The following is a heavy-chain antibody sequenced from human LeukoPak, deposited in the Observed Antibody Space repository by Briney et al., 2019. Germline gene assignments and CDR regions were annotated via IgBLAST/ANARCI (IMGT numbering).Heavy chain of an antibody. CDR1: GFTFSSYA. Sequence: GRSLRLSCAASGFTFSSYAMHWVRQAPGKGLVWVEVISYDGSNKYYADSVKGRFTISRDNSKNTLYLQMNSLRAEDTAVYYCARPSMVYYYYGMDVWGQGTTVTVSS. D-gene: IGHD2/OR15-2a*01. J-gene: IGHJ6*02. CDR2: ISYDGSNK. CDR3: ARPSMVYYYYGMDV. V-gene: IGHV3-30-3*01.